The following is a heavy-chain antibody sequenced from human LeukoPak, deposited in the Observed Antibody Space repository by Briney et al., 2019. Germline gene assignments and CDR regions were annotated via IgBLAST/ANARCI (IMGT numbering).Heavy chain of an antibody. J-gene: IGHJ4*02. Sequence: GSLRLSCAASGFSFSRHWMHWVRQAPGKGLVWVLRISDDGTYTANVDSVKGRFTISRDNSKNTLYLQMNSLRAEDTAVYYCAKGRYYDLPYYFDYWGQGTLVTVSS. V-gene: IGHV3-74*03. CDR1: GFSFSRHW. D-gene: IGHD3-22*01. CDR2: ISDDGTYT. CDR3: AKGRYYDLPYYFDY.